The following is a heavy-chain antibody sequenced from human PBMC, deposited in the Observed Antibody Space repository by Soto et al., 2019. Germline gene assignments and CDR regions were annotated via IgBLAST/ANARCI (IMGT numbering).Heavy chain of an antibody. Sequence: GGSLRLSCAASGFTFSSYWMSWVRQAPGKGLEWVANIKQDGSEKYYVDSVKGRFTISRDNAKNSLYLQMNSLRAEDTAVYYCARDSALDIVATISDYWGQGTLVTVSS. D-gene: IGHD5-12*01. J-gene: IGHJ4*02. CDR2: IKQDGSEK. CDR1: GFTFSSYW. V-gene: IGHV3-7*05. CDR3: ARDSALDIVATISDY.